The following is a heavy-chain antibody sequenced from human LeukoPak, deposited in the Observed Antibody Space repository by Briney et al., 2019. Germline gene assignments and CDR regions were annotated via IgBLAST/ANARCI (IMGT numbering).Heavy chain of an antibody. CDR3: ARGGVSSGGDCYRGYLDH. Sequence: GGSLRLSCAASGFTFSSYEMNWVRRAPGKGREWLSYISSSGSTTYYADSGKGRFTISRDNARNSVSLRMNSLRAEDTAVYYCARGGVSSGGDCYRGYLDHWGQGTLVTVSS. CDR2: ISSSGSTT. CDR1: GFTFSSYE. D-gene: IGHD2-21*02. J-gene: IGHJ4*02. V-gene: IGHV3-48*03.